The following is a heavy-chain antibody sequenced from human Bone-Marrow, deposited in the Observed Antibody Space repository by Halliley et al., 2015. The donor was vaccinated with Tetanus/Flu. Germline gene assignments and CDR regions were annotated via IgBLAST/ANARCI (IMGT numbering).Heavy chain of an antibody. J-gene: IGHJ5*02. V-gene: IGHV4-31*02. Sequence: KGVEWVGNMYYNGIAYYNPSLRSRLVMLVDSSKNQFSLKLSSVPAADTAVYYCARRNSYGELDPWGQGTLVSVSS. CDR3: ARRNSYGELDP. D-gene: IGHD3-10*01. CDR2: MYYNGIA.